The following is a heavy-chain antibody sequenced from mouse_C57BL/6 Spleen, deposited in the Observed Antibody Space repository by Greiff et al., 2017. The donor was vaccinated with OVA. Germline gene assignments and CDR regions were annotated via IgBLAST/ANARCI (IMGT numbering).Heavy chain of an antibody. D-gene: IGHD2-1*01. Sequence: VQLKQSGAELVRPGASVKLSCTASGFNIKDDYMHWVKQRPEQGLEWIGWIDPENGDTEYASKFQGKATITADTSSNTAYLQLSSLTSEDTAVYYGTSGSYYGNYPYYAMDYWGQGTSVTVSS. CDR2: IDPENGDT. CDR1: GFNIKDDY. V-gene: IGHV14-4*01. CDR3: TSGSYYGNYPYYAMDY. J-gene: IGHJ4*01.